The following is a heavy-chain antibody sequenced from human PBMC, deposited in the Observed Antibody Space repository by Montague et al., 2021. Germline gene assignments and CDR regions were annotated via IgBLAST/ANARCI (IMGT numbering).Heavy chain of an antibody. V-gene: IGHV4-4*08. CDR2: IAHTGDT. CDR1: GAYISNYN. CDR3: ARVFSSWYVGWFDP. Sequence: SETLSLTCTVSGAYISNYNWFWIRQPPGKGLEWIGYIAHTGDTNYNPSLKSRITMAVDTSKNQFSLKLSSVIAADTAIYYCARVFSSWYVGWFDPWGQGTRVPASS. D-gene: IGHD6-13*01. J-gene: IGHJ5*02.